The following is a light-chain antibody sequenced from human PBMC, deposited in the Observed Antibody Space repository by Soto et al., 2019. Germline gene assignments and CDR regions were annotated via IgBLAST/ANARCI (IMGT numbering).Light chain of an antibody. J-gene: IGLJ1*01. V-gene: IGLV2-14*01. Sequence: QSVLTQPASVSGSLGQSITISCTGTSSDVGGYNYVSWYQQHPGKAPKLMIYEVSNRPSGVSTRFSGSKSGNTASLTISGLQAEDEADYFCSSYTSTISLGVFGTGTKVTVL. CDR1: SSDVGGYNY. CDR2: EVS. CDR3: SSYTSTISLGV.